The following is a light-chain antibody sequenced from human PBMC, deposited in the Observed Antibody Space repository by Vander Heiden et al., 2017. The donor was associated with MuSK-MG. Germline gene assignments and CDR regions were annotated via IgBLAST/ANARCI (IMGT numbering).Light chain of an antibody. CDR2: EGS. CDR3: CSYAGSSTWV. V-gene: IGLV2-23*01. J-gene: IGLJ3*02. Sequence: QSALTQPASVSGSPGQSITISCTGTSSDVGSYNLVSWYKQHPGKAPKLMIYEGSKRPSGVSNRFSGSKSGNTASLTISGLQAEDEADYYCCSYAGSSTWVFGGGTKLTVL. CDR1: SSDVGSYNL.